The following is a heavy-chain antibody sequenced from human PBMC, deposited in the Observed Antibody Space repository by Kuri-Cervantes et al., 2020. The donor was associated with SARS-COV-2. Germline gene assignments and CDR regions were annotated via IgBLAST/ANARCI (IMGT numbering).Heavy chain of an antibody. D-gene: IGHD3-3*01. CDR2: INHSRCT. CDR1: CVSFSGYY. J-gene: IGHJ4*02. Sequence: SQTLSLICAVYCVSFSGYYWSWIRQPPGKGLEWIGEINHSRCTNYNPSLKSRVTIAVDTSKNQFSLKLSSVTAADTAVYYCARVLSGPRSFDYWGQGTLVTVSS. CDR3: ARVLSGPRSFDY. V-gene: IGHV4-34*01.